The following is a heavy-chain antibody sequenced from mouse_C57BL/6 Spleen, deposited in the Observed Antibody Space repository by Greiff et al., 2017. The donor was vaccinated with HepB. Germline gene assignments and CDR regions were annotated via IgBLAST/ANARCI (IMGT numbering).Heavy chain of an antibody. V-gene: IGHV1-69*01. CDR3: ARDYYGSSYVYAMDY. Sequence: VQLQQPGAELVMPGASVKLSCKASGYTFTSYWMHWVKQSPGQGLEWIGEIYPSDSYTNYNQKFKGKSTLTVDKSSSTAYMQLSSLTSEDSAVYYCARDYYGSSYVYAMDYWGQGTSVTVSS. D-gene: IGHD1-1*01. J-gene: IGHJ4*01. CDR1: GYTFTSYW. CDR2: IYPSDSYT.